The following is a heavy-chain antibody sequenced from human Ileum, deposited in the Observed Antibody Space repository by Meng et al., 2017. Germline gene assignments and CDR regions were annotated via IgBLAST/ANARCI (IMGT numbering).Heavy chain of an antibody. V-gene: IGHV3-15*01. CDR1: GFTFNHAW. Sequence: GGSLRLSCAASGFTFNHAWMNWVRQAPGKGLEWVGRIKSKLSGGSTDYAAPVKGRFTVSRDDSTNTLFLHMNSMKSEDTAVYYCSLEAPEGTLAIWGQGTMVTVSS. D-gene: IGHD3-3*01. CDR2: IKSKLSGGST. CDR3: SLEAPEGTLAI. J-gene: IGHJ3*02.